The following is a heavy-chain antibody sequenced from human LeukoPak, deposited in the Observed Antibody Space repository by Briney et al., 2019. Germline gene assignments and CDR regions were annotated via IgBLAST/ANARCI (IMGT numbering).Heavy chain of an antibody. V-gene: IGHV3-21*01. D-gene: IGHD3-9*01. CDR3: ARVLRDYYFDY. J-gene: IGHJ4*02. Sequence: GGSLRLSCVASGFSFSSYNMNWVRQAPGKGLEWVSSITMSSTYIYYADSVKGRFTISRDNAKNSVFLQMNSLRAEGTAVYYCARVLRDYYFDYWGQGTLVTVSS. CDR1: GFSFSSYN. CDR2: ITMSSTYI.